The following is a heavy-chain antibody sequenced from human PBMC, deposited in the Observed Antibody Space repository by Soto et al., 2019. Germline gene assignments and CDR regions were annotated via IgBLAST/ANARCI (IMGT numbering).Heavy chain of an antibody. D-gene: IGHD2-15*01. Sequence: SETLSLTCTVSGGSISSGGYYWSWIRQHPGKGLEWIGYIYYSGSTYYNPSLKSRVTISVDTSKNQFSLKLSSVTAADTAVYYCARVGRNCRGGSCFAFDIWGQGTMVTVSS. CDR3: ARVGRNCRGGSCFAFDI. J-gene: IGHJ3*02. CDR1: GGSISSGGYY. V-gene: IGHV4-31*03. CDR2: IYYSGST.